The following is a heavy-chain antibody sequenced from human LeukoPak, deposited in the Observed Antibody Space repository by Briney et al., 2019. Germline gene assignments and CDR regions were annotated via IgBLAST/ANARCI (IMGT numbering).Heavy chain of an antibody. J-gene: IGHJ6*02. D-gene: IGHD4-17*01. Sequence: PGGSLRLSCAASGFTFSSYWMSWVRQAPGKGLEWVANIREDGSEKYYVDSVEGRFTISRDNAKNSLYLQMNTLRAEDTAVYYCARLGDYGGYVDYDYSGMDVWGQGTTVTVSS. CDR1: GFTFSSYW. CDR3: ARLGDYGGYVDYDYSGMDV. V-gene: IGHV3-7*01. CDR2: IREDGSEK.